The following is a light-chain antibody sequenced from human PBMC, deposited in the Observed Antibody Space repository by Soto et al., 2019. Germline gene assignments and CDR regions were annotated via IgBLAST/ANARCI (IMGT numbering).Light chain of an antibody. Sequence: QSVLTQPRSASGSPGQSITISCTGTSSDVGGYNYVSWYQQHPAKAPKLIIFDVSKRPSGVPNRFSGSKSGNKASLTISVLRAEDEADYYCCSYVGSNTYVFGTGTKLTVL. CDR2: DVS. J-gene: IGLJ1*01. CDR3: CSYVGSNTYV. CDR1: SSDVGGYNY. V-gene: IGLV2-11*01.